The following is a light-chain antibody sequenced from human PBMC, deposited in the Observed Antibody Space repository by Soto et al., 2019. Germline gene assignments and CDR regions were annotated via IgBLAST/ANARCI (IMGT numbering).Light chain of an antibody. J-gene: IGKJ3*01. CDR3: QQRSNWRFT. V-gene: IGKV3-11*01. Sequence: EIVLTQSPATLSLSPGERATLSCRASQSVSSYLAWYQQKPGQAPRLLIYDASSRATGIPARFSGSGSGTDFTLTISILEPEDFAVYYCQQRSNWRFTFGPGTKVDIK. CDR2: DAS. CDR1: QSVSSY.